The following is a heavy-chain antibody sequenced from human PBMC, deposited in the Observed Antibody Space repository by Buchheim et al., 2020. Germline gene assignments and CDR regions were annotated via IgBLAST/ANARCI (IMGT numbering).Heavy chain of an antibody. CDR2: ISYDGSNK. CDR3: ARENIVVVIALYYFDY. V-gene: IGHV3-30*04. J-gene: IGHJ4*02. D-gene: IGHD2-21*01. CDR1: GFTFSSYA. Sequence: QVQLVESGGGLVQPGRSLRLSCAASGFTFSSYAMHWVRQAPGKGLEWVAVISYDGSNKYYADSVKGRFTISRDNSKNTLYLQMNSMRAEDTAVYYCARENIVVVIALYYFDYWGQGTL.